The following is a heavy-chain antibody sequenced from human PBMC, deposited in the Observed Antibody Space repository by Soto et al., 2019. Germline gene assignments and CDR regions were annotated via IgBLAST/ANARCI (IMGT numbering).Heavy chain of an antibody. V-gene: IGHV3-23*01. D-gene: IGHD1-26*01. CDR3: ARAYSGSYYSTH. CDR2: IGSSGVST. CDR1: GFPLTSSA. Sequence: GGSLRLSCAASGFPLTSSALTWVRQPPGEGLEWVSAIGSSGVSTYYADSVKGRFTISRDNAKNSLYLQMNSLRAEDTAVYYCARAYSGSYYSTHWGQGTLVTVSS. J-gene: IGHJ4*02.